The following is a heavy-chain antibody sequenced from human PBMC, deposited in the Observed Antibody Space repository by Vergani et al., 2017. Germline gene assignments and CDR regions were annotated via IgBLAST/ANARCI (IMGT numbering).Heavy chain of an antibody. Sequence: QVQLQESGPGLVKPSETLSLTCTVSGGSISSYYWSWIRQPAGKGLEWIGRIYTSGSTNYNPSLKSRVTMSVDTSKNQFSLKMSSVTAADTAVYYCARGERSRRQWIQLGYYYYYMDVWGKGTTVTVSS. CDR3: ARGERSRRQWIQLGYYYYYMDV. D-gene: IGHD5-18*01. V-gene: IGHV4-4*07. CDR2: IYTSGST. CDR1: GGSISSYY. J-gene: IGHJ6*03.